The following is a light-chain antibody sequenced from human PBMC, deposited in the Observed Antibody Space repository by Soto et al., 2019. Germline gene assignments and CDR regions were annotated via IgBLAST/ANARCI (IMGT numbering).Light chain of an antibody. J-gene: IGLJ2*01. CDR2: DVS. CDR1: SSDVGAYNY. Sequence: QSALTQPASVSGSPGQSITISCTGTSSDVGAYNYVSWYQQHPGKAPKLMIHDVSNRPSGVSNRFSGSKSGNTASLTISGLQAEDEAYYYCSSYTSSSTRVFGGGTKLTVL. CDR3: SSYTSSSTRV. V-gene: IGLV2-14*01.